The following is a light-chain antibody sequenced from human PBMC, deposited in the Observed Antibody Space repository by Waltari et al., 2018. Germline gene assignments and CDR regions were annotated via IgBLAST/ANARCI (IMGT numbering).Light chain of an antibody. CDR3: CSYTRGSVI. Sequence: QSALTQPAPVSGSPGQSIAISCTGTSSDVRSYNLVSWYQQFPGKAPKLTLYEVNKRPSGISNRFSGSKFGNTASLTISGLQAEDEGDYYCCSYTRGSVICGGGTKLTVL. V-gene: IGLV2-23*02. CDR2: EVN. J-gene: IGLJ2*01. CDR1: SSDVRSYNL.